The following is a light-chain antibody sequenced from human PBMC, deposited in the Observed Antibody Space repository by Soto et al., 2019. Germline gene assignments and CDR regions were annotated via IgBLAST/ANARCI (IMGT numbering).Light chain of an antibody. V-gene: IGKV3-20*01. CDR1: QSVSSSY. CDR3: QQYGGSPWT. J-gene: IGKJ1*01. CDR2: GAS. Sequence: DSVLTQSPGTLSLSPGERATLSCRASQSVSSSYLAWYQQKPGQAPRLLIYGASSRATGIPDRFSGSESGRDFTLTISGLEPEDFAVYYCQQYGGSPWTFDQGTKVQIK.